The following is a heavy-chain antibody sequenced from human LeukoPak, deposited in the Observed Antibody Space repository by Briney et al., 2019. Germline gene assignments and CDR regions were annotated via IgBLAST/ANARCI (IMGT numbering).Heavy chain of an antibody. J-gene: IGHJ5*02. CDR3: ARQYDFWSGEDNWFDP. D-gene: IGHD3-3*01. CDR1: GGSISSSSSY. CDR2: IYYSGST. Sequence: SETLSLTCTVSGGSISSSSSYWGWIRQPPGKGLEWIGSIYYSGSTYYNPSLKSRVTILVDTSKNQFSLRLSSVTAADTAVYYCARQYDFWSGEDNWFDPWGQGTLVTVSS. V-gene: IGHV4-39*01.